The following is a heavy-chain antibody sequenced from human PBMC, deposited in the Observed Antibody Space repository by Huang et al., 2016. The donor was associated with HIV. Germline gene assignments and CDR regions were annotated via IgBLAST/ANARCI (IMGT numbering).Heavy chain of an antibody. CDR3: ARGRGTSWSFFDT. J-gene: IGHJ5*02. CDR1: GDSLRGFF. Sequence: QVRLAQWGAGLLKPSETLTLTCAVYGDSLRGFFWSWIRQSPGRGLECIGGITQSRRTNYNPSLKIRVTIAIDTSKKQFSLKLKSVTADDTSTYYCARGRGTSWSFFDTWGQGSFVTVSS. CDR2: ITQSRRT. D-gene: IGHD2-2*01. V-gene: IGHV4-34*01.